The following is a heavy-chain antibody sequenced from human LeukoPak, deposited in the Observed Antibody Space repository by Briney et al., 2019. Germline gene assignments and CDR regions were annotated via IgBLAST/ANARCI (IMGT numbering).Heavy chain of an antibody. J-gene: IGHJ4*02. CDR2: INPNSGGT. Sequence: GASVKVSCKASGYTFTGYYMHWVRQAPGQGLEWMGRINPNSGGTNYAQKFQGRVTMTRDTSISTAYMELSRLRSEDTAVYYCARDPRPSYDSSDYYYPGDYWGQGTLVTVSS. D-gene: IGHD3-22*01. V-gene: IGHV1-2*06. CDR1: GYTFTGYY. CDR3: ARDPRPSYDSSDYYYPGDY.